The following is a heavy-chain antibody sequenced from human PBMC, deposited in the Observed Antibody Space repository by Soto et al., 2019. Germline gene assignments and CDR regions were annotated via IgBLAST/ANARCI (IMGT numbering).Heavy chain of an antibody. V-gene: IGHV4-59*08. CDR1: GGSISSYY. D-gene: IGHD5-12*01. CDR3: ASLRYGGYRYYFDY. CDR2: IYYSGST. Sequence: SETLSLTCTVSGGSISSYYWSWIRQPPGKGLEWIGYIYYSGSTNYNPSLKSRVTISVDTSKNQFSLKLSSVTAADTAVYYCASLRYGGYRYYFDYWGQGTLVT. J-gene: IGHJ4*02.